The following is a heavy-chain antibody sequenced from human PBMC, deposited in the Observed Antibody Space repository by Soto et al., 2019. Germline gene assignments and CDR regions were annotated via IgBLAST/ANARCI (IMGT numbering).Heavy chain of an antibody. V-gene: IGHV5-51*01. Sequence: GESLKISCNTSVYGFTTHWIGWVRQLPGKGLEWMGIVNPRDSDTMYSPSFEGQVTISADRSISTTYLQWSSLKASDTAMYYCARRIFHDIFSPTYYFDNWGQGALVTVSS. D-gene: IGHD3-9*01. CDR2: VNPRDSDT. J-gene: IGHJ4*02. CDR3: ARRIFHDIFSPTYYFDN. CDR1: VYGFTTHW.